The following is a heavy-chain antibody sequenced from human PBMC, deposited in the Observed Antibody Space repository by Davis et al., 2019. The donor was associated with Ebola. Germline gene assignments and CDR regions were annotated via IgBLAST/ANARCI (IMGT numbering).Heavy chain of an antibody. CDR1: GFTFSSYW. CDR3: ARFDPVLDP. D-gene: IGHD3-10*01. Sequence: GGSLRLSCAASGFTFSSYWMSWVRQAPGKGLEWVAVISYDGSNKYYADSVKGRFTISRDNAKNSLYLQMNSLRAEDTAVYYCARFDPVLDPWGQGTLVTVSS. J-gene: IGHJ5*02. CDR2: ISYDGSNK. V-gene: IGHV3-30*03.